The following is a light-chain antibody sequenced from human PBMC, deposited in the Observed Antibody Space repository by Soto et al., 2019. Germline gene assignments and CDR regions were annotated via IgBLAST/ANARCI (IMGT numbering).Light chain of an antibody. J-gene: IGKJ5*01. CDR3: QQRSNWPLIT. Sequence: EIVLTQSPATLSLSPLERTALXSMASQSVSSYLAWYQQKPGQAPRLLIYDASNRATGIPARFSGSGSGTDFTLTISSLEPEDFAVYYCQQRSNWPLITFGQGTRLEI. CDR2: DAS. CDR1: QSVSSY. V-gene: IGKV3-11*01.